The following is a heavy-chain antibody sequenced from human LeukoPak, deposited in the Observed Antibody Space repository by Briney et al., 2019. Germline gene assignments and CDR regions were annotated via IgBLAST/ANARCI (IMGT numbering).Heavy chain of an antibody. Sequence: GASVKVSCKASGYTFTSYGISWVRQAPGQGLEWMGWISAYNGKTNYAQKFQGRATMTTDTSTNTAYMELRSLRSDDTAVYYCARDPQQLVGATGGGFEYWGQGTLVTVSS. CDR2: ISAYNGKT. CDR1: GYTFTSYG. CDR3: ARDPQQLVGATGGGFEY. D-gene: IGHD1-26*01. J-gene: IGHJ4*02. V-gene: IGHV1-18*01.